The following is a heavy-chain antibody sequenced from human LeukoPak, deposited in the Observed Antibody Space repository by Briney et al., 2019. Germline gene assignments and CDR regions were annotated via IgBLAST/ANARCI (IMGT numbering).Heavy chain of an antibody. J-gene: IGHJ4*02. CDR1: GFTFSSYW. CDR2: IKRDESEK. Sequence: GGSLRLSCAASGFTFSSYWMSWVRQAPGKGLEWVANIKRDESEKYYVDSLKGRFTISRDNSKNTLYLQMNSLRAEDTAVYYCAKESGSLDYWGQGTLVTVSS. CDR3: AKESGSLDY. V-gene: IGHV3-7*03. D-gene: IGHD1-26*01.